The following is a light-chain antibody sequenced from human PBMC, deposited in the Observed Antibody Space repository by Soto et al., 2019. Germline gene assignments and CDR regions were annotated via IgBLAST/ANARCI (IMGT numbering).Light chain of an antibody. CDR1: QSLLHSNGYNS. Sequence: IVMTQSPLCLPVTPGEPSSISCRSSQSLLHSNGYNSLDWYVQKPGKSPQXLIYLGSNRASGVPDRFSGSGSGTDFTLKISRVAAEDVGVYYCMQALQNPWTFGQGTKVDIK. CDR3: MQALQNPWT. J-gene: IGKJ1*01. V-gene: IGKV2-28*01. CDR2: LGS.